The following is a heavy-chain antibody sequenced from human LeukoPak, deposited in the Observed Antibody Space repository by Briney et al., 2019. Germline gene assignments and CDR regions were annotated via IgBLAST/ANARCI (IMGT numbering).Heavy chain of an antibody. CDR1: GGSISSYY. CDR2: IYYSGST. J-gene: IGHJ4*02. CDR3: ARMGWSHDFDY. V-gene: IGHV4-59*08. D-gene: IGHD3-3*01. Sequence: SETLSLTCTVSGGSISSYYWSWIRQPPGKGLEWIGYIYYSGSTNYNPSLKSRVTISVDTSKNQFSLKLSSVTAADTAVYYCARMGWSHDFDYWGQGTLVTVSS.